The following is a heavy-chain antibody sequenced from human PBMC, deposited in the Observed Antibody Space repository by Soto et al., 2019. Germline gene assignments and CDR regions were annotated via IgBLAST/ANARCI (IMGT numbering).Heavy chain of an antibody. J-gene: IGHJ3*02. Sequence: PGGSLRLSCAASGFTFSSYWMSWVRQAPGKGLEWVANIKQDGSEKYYVDSVKGRFTISRDNAKNSLYLQMNSLRAEDTAVYYCARVRSPNNYDFWSGVAFDIWGQGTMVTVSS. V-gene: IGHV3-7*04. D-gene: IGHD3-3*01. CDR3: ARVRSPNNYDFWSGVAFDI. CDR2: IKQDGSEK. CDR1: GFTFSSYW.